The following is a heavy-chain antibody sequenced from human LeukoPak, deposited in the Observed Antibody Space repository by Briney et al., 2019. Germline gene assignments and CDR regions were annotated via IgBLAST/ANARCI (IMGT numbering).Heavy chain of an antibody. CDR2: IKSKTDGGTR. J-gene: IGHJ3*02. CDR1: GFTISNAW. D-gene: IGHD6-13*01. CDR3: TTDSSSWYNAFDI. Sequence: GGSLRLSCAASGFTISNAWMDWVRQAPGKGLEWVGRIKSKTDGGTRDYAAPVKGRFAISRDDSKNTLYLQMNSLKTEDTAVYFCTTDSSSWYNAFDIWGQGTMVTVSS. V-gene: IGHV3-15*07.